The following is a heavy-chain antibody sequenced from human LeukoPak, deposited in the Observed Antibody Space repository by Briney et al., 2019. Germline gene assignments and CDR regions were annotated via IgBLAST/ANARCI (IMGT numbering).Heavy chain of an antibody. CDR3: ARVRAVAGYFDY. V-gene: IGHV3-13*01. CDR2: IGTAGGT. D-gene: IGHD6-19*01. Sequence: PGGSLRLSCAASGFTFSSYDMHWVRQATGKGLEWVSAIGTAGGTYYPGSVKGRFTISRENAKNSLYLQMNSLRAEDTAVYYCARVRAVAGYFDYWGQGTLVTVSS. CDR1: GFTFSSYD. J-gene: IGHJ4*02.